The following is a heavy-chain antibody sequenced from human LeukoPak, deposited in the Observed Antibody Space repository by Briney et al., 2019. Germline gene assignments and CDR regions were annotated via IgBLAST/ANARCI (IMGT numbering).Heavy chain of an antibody. Sequence: PGGSLRLSCAASGFTVSSNYMSWVRQAPGKGLEWVSVIYSGGSTYYADSVKGRFTISRDNSKNTLYLQMNSLRAEDTAVYYCARRWFGGDDAFDIWGQGTMVTVSS. CDR2: IYSGGST. CDR1: GFTVSSNY. CDR3: ARRWFGGDDAFDI. D-gene: IGHD3-10*01. J-gene: IGHJ3*02. V-gene: IGHV3-66*01.